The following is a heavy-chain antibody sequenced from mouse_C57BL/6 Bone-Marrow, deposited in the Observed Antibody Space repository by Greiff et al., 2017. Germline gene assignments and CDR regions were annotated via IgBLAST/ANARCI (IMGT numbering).Heavy chain of an antibody. CDR3: AREGSYWYFDV. V-gene: IGHV1-81*01. CDR1: GYTFTSYG. J-gene: IGHJ1*03. Sequence: VQLQESGAELARPGASVKLSCKASGYTFTSYGISWVKQRTGQGLEWIGEIYPRSGNTYYNEKFKGKATLTADKSSSTAYMELRSLTSEDSAVYFCAREGSYWYFDVWGTGTTVTVSS. CDR2: IYPRSGNT.